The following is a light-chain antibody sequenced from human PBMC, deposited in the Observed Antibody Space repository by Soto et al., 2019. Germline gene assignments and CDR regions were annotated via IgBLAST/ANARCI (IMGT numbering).Light chain of an antibody. CDR3: QHYGYPQWT. J-gene: IGKJ1*01. CDR1: ETVYSK. V-gene: IGKV3D-15*01. Sequence: EIVMTQSPTTLSVSPGERATLSCRASETVYSKVAWYQQKLGQAPSLLIYGVSTRATGIPDRFSGSGSGTEFALTISRLEPEDFAVYICQHYGYPQWTFGPGTKVEIK. CDR2: GVS.